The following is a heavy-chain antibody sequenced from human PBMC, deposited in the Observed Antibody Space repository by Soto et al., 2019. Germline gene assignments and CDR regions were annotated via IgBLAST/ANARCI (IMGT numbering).Heavy chain of an antibody. CDR3: ARGRPYSSVWSYDAFDI. J-gene: IGHJ3*02. CDR2: ISSSGSSI. D-gene: IGHD6-19*01. Sequence: GGSLRLSCAASGFTFSDYYMSWIRQAPGKGLEWVSYISSSGSSIYDADSVKGRFTISRDNAKNSLYLQMNSLRAEDTAVYYCARGRPYSSVWSYDAFDIWGQGTMVTVSS. V-gene: IGHV3-11*01. CDR1: GFTFSDYY.